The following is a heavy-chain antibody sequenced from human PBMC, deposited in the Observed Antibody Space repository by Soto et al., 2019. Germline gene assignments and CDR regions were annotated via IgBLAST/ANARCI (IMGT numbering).Heavy chain of an antibody. Sequence: PGGSLRLSCAASGFTFSSYAMHWVRQAPGKGLEYVSAISSNGGSTYYADSVKGRFTISRDNSKNTLYLQMGSLRAEDMAVYYCARGPAGIISWFAPWGQGTLVTVSS. J-gene: IGHJ5*02. CDR3: ARGPAGIISWFAP. V-gene: IGHV3-64*02. CDR1: GFTFSSYA. CDR2: ISSNGGST. D-gene: IGHD3-10*01.